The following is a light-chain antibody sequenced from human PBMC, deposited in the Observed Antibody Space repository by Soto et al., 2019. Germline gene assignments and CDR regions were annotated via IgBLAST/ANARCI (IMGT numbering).Light chain of an antibody. V-gene: IGKV3-20*01. J-gene: IGKJ2*01. CDR3: QHYNRVRHT. CDR1: QSVSSNY. Sequence: EIVLTQSPGTLSLSPGERATVSCRASQSVSSNYLAWYQQKPGQAPRLLVYGASSRATGMPATFSGSGSGTDFTLTISRLEPEDFPVYYCQHYNRVRHTFGQATKLQSK. CDR2: GAS.